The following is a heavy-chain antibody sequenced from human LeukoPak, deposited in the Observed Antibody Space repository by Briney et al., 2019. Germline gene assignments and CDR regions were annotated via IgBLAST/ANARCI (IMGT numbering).Heavy chain of an antibody. CDR2: IYYSGST. CDR1: GGSISSSSYY. D-gene: IGHD1-14*01. J-gene: IGHJ3*02. CDR3: VRLRWFRNKDAFGI. V-gene: IGHV4-39*01. Sequence: SETLSLTCTVSGGSISSSSYYWGWIRQPPGKGLEWIGSIYYSGSTYYNPSLKSRVTISVDTSKNQFSLKLSSVTAADTAVYYCVRLRWFRNKDAFGIWGQGTMVTVSS.